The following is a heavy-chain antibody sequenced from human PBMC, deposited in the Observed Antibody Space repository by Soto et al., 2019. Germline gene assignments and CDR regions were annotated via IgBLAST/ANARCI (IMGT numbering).Heavy chain of an antibody. Sequence: QVQLVESGGGVVHPGRSLRLSCAASGFTFSSYGMHWVRQAPGKGLEWVAVIWYDGSNKYYADSVKGRFTISRDNSKNTLYLQMNSLRAEDTAVYYCARDSVYCSGGSCYSLHAFDIWGQGTMVTVSS. CDR2: IWYDGSNK. D-gene: IGHD2-15*01. J-gene: IGHJ3*02. CDR1: GFTFSSYG. CDR3: ARDSVYCSGGSCYSLHAFDI. V-gene: IGHV3-33*01.